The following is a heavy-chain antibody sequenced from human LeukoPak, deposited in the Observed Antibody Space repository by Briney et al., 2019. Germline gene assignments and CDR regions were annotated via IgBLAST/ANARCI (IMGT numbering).Heavy chain of an antibody. D-gene: IGHD3-10*01. V-gene: IGHV3-74*01. J-gene: IGHJ4*02. CDR2: INSDGSST. CDR1: GFSFSNYW. CDR3: ARPLGSGSYLY. Sequence: GGSLRLSCAASGFSFSNYWMHWVRQAPGKGLVWVSRINSDGSSTSYVDSVKGRFTISRDNAKNTLYLQMNSLRVDDTAVYYCARPLGSGSYLYWGQGTLVTVSS.